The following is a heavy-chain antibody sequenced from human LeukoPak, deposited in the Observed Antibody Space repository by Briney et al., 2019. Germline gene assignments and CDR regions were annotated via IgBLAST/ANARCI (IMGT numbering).Heavy chain of an antibody. V-gene: IGHV3-21*01. J-gene: IGHJ4*02. CDR3: ARDSDFWSGYYPDY. CDR2: ISSSSSYI. D-gene: IGHD3-3*01. CDR1: GFTFSSYA. Sequence: GGSLRLSCAASGFTFSSYAMSWVRQAPGKGLEWVSSISSSSSYIYYADSVKGRFTISRDNAKNSLYLQMNSLRAEDTAVYYCARDSDFWSGYYPDYWGQGTLVTVSS.